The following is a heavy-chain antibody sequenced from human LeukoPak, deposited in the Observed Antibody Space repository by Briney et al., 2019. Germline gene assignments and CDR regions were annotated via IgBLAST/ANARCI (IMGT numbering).Heavy chain of an antibody. Sequence: PGESLKISCKGSGYSFTNYWIGWVRQMPGKGLEWMGIIYPGDSDTRYGPSFQGQVTISADKSISTAYLQWSSLKASDTAMYYCARHRGYYNLDFDLWGRGTLVTVSS. J-gene: IGHJ2*01. CDR2: IYPGDSDT. CDR1: GYSFTNYW. D-gene: IGHD5-24*01. V-gene: IGHV5-51*01. CDR3: ARHRGYYNLDFDL.